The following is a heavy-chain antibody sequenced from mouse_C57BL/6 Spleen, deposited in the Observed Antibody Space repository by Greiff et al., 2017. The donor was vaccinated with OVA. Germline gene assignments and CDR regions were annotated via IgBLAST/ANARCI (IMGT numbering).Heavy chain of an antibody. V-gene: IGHV1-53*01. J-gene: IGHJ2*01. CDR3: ARIGDYYGSSYGGFYFDY. Sequence: VQLQQPGTELVKPGASVKLSCKASGYTFTSYWMHWVKQRPGQGLEWIGNINPSNGGTNYNEKFKSKATLTVDKSSSTAYMKLSSLTSEDSAVYYCARIGDYYGSSYGGFYFDYWGQGTTLTVSS. CDR2: INPSNGGT. CDR1: GYTFTSYW. D-gene: IGHD1-1*01.